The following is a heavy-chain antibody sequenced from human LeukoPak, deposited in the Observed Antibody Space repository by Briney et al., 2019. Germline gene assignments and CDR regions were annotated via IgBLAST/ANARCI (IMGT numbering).Heavy chain of an antibody. J-gene: IGHJ4*02. CDR3: ARGGTVTTFDY. CDR1: GDSISSSGYY. V-gene: IGHV4-39*01. CDR2: IYYSGST. Sequence: PSETLSLTCTVSGDSISSSGYYWGWIRQPPGKGLEWIGTIYYSGSTYYNPSLKSRATISVDTSKNQFSLKLSSVTAADTAVYYCARGGTVTTFDYWGQGTLVTVSS. D-gene: IGHD4-17*01.